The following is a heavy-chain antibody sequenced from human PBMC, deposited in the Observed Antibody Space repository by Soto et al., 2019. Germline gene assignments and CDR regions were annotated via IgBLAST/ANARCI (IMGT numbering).Heavy chain of an antibody. Sequence: QVHLVESGGGVVQPGGSLRLSCAASGFNFRGFTMHWVRQAPDKGLEWLSVISYAGDYKNYADSVRGRISISRDKTKNTHFLQMNSLRPDDTAVYFCAREPWGYSGSAKHFHYWGQASLVIVSS. CDR2: ISYAGDYK. J-gene: IGHJ4*02. CDR3: AREPWGYSGSAKHFHY. CDR1: GFNFRGFT. D-gene: IGHD6-25*01. V-gene: IGHV3-30-3*01.